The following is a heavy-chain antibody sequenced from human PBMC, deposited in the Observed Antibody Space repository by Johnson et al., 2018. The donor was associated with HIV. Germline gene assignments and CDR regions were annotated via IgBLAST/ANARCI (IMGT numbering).Heavy chain of an antibody. CDR2: IYSGGST. CDR1: GFTFSTYG. J-gene: IGHJ3*02. CDR3: ARDQTYSFYI. Sequence: QVQLVESGGGVVQPGGSLRLSCAASGFTFSTYGMHWVRQAPGKGLEWVSFIYSGGSTYYADSVKGRFIISRDSSKNTLYLQMDRLRAEDTAQYYCARDQTYSFYIWCQGTLVTVSS. D-gene: IGHD3-10*01. V-gene: IGHV3-NL1*01.